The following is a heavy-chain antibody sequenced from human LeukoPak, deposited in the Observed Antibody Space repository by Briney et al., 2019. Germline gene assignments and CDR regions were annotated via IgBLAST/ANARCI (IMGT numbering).Heavy chain of an antibody. CDR3: ARDYLVGGTDAFDM. D-gene: IGHD1-1*01. J-gene: IGHJ3*02. CDR1: GFTFSSYE. CDR2: IGGSGSTI. V-gene: IGHV3-48*03. Sequence: GGSLRLSCAASGFTFSSYEMNWVRQAPGKGLEWVSYIGGSGSTIYYADSVKGRFTISRDNAKNSLYLQMNRLRGEDTAVYDCARDYLVGGTDAFDMWGQGTMVTVSS.